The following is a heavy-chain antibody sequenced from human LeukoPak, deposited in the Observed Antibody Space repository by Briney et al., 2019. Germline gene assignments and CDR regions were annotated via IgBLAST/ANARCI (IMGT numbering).Heavy chain of an antibody. CDR3: ARGRFGELSVATFDI. J-gene: IGHJ3*02. D-gene: IGHD3-10*01. CDR2: IWYDGTNK. CDR1: GFTFNNYG. Sequence: GGSLRLSCAASGFTFNNYGMHWVRQAPGKGLEWVALIWYDGTNKYHGDSVKGRFTISRDNSKNTLYLQMNSLRAEDTAVYYCARGRFGELSVATFDIWGQGTMVTVSS. V-gene: IGHV3-33*01.